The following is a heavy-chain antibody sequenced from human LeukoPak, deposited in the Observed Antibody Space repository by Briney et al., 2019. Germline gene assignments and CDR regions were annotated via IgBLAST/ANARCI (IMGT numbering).Heavy chain of an antibody. V-gene: IGHV3-23*01. CDR1: GFTFSSYA. D-gene: IGHD6-13*01. Sequence: GGSLRLSCAASGFTFSSYAMTWVRQAPGKGLEWVSAISGSGGSTYYSDSVKSRFTISRDNSKNTLYLQMNSLRAEDTAVYYCAKGFSSSQTRGPFDIWGQGTMVTVSS. CDR2: ISGSGGST. CDR3: AKGFSSSQTRGPFDI. J-gene: IGHJ3*02.